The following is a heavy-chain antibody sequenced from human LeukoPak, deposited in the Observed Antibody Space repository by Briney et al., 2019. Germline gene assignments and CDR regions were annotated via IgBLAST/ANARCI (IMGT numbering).Heavy chain of an antibody. J-gene: IGHJ4*02. D-gene: IGHD5-18*01. Sequence: GGSLRLSCEASGFTFGSYAMYWFRQAPGKGLEWVAGIFGSGGSPHYADSVKGRFTISRDNSKNTVYLQINNLRAEDTAVYYCGKTTAGYSSGQKPAWPVDYWGQGTLVTVSS. CDR1: GFTFGSYA. CDR3: GKTTAGYSSGQKPAWPVDY. V-gene: IGHV3-23*01. CDR2: IFGSGGSP.